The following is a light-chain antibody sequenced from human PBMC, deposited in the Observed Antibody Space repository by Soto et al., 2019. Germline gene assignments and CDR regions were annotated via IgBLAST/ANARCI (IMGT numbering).Light chain of an antibody. Sequence: EIVMTQSPATLSLSPGERATLSCRASQSVSSNLAWYQQKPGQAPRLLIYGASTRATGIPARVSGSGSGTEFTLTISSLKSEDFEVYYCQQYNNWPGTFGQGTKVDIK. CDR2: GAS. J-gene: IGKJ1*01. CDR1: QSVSSN. V-gene: IGKV3-15*01. CDR3: QQYNNWPGT.